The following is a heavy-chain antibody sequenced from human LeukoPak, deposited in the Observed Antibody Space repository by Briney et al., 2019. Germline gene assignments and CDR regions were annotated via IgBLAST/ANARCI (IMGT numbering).Heavy chain of an antibody. CDR3: AKIPQINYYDSSGLDGY. D-gene: IGHD3-22*01. CDR1: GFTFDDYD. CDR2: ISGDGGST. Sequence: GGSLRLSCAASGFTFDDYDMHWVRQAPGRGLEWVTLISGDGGSTYYADSVKGRFTISRDNSKNSLYLQMNSLRTEDTALYYCAKIPQINYYDSSGLDGYWGQGTLVTVSS. J-gene: IGHJ4*02. V-gene: IGHV3-43*02.